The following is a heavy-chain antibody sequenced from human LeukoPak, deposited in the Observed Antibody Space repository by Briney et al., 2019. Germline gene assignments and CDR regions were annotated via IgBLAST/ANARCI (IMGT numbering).Heavy chain of an antibody. Sequence: PGGSLRLSCAASGVTVSGTYMSWVRRAAGKGWEWVSTIFDAGRTTYADSVKGRFTISRDNAKNSLYLQMNSLRAEDTALYYCARAAYSSGRTGYYYGMDVWGQGTTVTVSS. D-gene: IGHD6-19*01. V-gene: IGHV3-53*01. J-gene: IGHJ6*02. CDR3: ARAAYSSGRTGYYYGMDV. CDR2: IFDAGRT. CDR1: GVTVSGTY.